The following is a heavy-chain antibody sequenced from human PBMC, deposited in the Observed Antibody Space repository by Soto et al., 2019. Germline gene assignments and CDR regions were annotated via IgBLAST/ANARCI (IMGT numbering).Heavy chain of an antibody. CDR1: GFTFSNAW. CDR3: ATPRATGIFDS. D-gene: IGHD1-1*01. J-gene: IGHJ4*02. CDR2: IISKSDGGST. V-gene: IGHV3-15*01. Sequence: EVQLVESGGGLVKPGESLRLSCAASGFTFSNAWMSWVRQAPGKGLEWVGRIISKSDGGSTDYTAPVKGRFTISRXDSKNTLFLQMNSLKTEDTAVYYCATPRATGIFDSWGQGTLVTVSS.